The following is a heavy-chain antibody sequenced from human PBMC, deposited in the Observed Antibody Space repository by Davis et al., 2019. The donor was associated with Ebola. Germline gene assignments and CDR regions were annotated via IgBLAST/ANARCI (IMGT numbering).Heavy chain of an antibody. V-gene: IGHV3-53*05. Sequence: GGSLRLSCTASGFTVSSNHMSWVRQAPGKGLEWVSVIYDQSTAYADAVRGRLIISRDKSNNTLYLEMSSLRVDDTAVYYCARGILAEGLDSWGQGTLVTVSS. D-gene: IGHD6-13*01. CDR1: GFTVSSNH. CDR3: ARGILAEGLDS. J-gene: IGHJ5*01. CDR2: IYDQST.